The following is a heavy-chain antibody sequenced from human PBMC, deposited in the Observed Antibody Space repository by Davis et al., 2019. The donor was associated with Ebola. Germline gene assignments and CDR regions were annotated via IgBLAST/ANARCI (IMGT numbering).Heavy chain of an antibody. CDR3: GKGENYGSGNYYLGVEDY. CDR2: ISGSGAST. J-gene: IGHJ4*02. Sequence: PGGSLRLSCAASGFTFSSHSMTWVRQVPGKGPEWVASISGSGASTYYADSVKGRFTISRDNAKNSLYLQMNSLRAEDTAVYYCGKGENYGSGNYYLGVEDYWGQGTLVTVSS. CDR1: GFTFSSHS. V-gene: IGHV3-23*01. D-gene: IGHD3-10*01.